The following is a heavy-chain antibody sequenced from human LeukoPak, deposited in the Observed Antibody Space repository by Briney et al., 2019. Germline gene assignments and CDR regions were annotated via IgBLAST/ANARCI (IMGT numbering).Heavy chain of an antibody. CDR1: GYTFTSYY. J-gene: IGHJ5*02. D-gene: IGHD3-9*01. CDR2: INPSGGST. CDR3: ARKGILTYYDILTGYCDWFDR. Sequence: ASVKVFCKASGYTFTSYYMHWVRQAPGQGLEWMGIINPSGGSTSYAQKFQGRVNMTRDTSTSTVYMELSSLRSEDTAVYYCARKGILTYYDILTGYCDWFDRWGQGTLVTVSS. V-gene: IGHV1-46*01.